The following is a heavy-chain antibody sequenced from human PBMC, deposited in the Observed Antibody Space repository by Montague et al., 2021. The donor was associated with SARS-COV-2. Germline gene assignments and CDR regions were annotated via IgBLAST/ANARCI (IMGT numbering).Heavy chain of an antibody. CDR2: IYYSGST. J-gene: IGHJ5*02. CDR1: GGSISSSSYY. V-gene: IGHV4-39*01. CDR3: ARNQAAYYGSGSYTTWENWIDP. D-gene: IGHD3-10*01. Sequence: SETLSLTCTVSGGSISSSSYYWGWIRQPPGKGLEWIGSIYYSGSTYYNPSLKSRVTISVDTSKNQFSLKLSSVTAADTAVYYCARNQAAYYGSGSYTTWENWIDPWGQGTLVTVSS.